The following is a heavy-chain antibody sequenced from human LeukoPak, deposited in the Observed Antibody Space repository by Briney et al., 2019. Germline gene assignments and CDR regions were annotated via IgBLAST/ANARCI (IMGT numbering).Heavy chain of an antibody. V-gene: IGHV1-2*02. Sequence: ASVKVSCKASGYPFTGYYMHWVRQAPGQGLEWMGWINPNSGGTNYAQKFQGRVTMTRDTSISTAYMELSRLRSDDTAVYYCARDPRNIVGATTDDYWGQGTLVTVSS. J-gene: IGHJ4*02. CDR3: ARDPRNIVGATTDDY. CDR2: INPNSGGT. D-gene: IGHD1-26*01. CDR1: GYPFTGYY.